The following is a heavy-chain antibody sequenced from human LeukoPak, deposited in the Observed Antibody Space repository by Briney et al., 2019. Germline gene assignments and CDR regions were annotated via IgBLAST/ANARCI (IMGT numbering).Heavy chain of an antibody. CDR1: GGSISSSSYY. V-gene: IGHV4-39*07. D-gene: IGHD3-22*01. J-gene: IGHJ4*02. CDR3: ARSTNYYDSSGYLF. CDR2: IYYSGST. Sequence: DPSETLSLTCTVSGGSISSSSYYWGWIRQPPGKGLEWIGSIYYSGSTYYNPSLKSRVTISVDTSKNQFSLKLSSVTAADTAVYYCARSTNYYDSSGYLFWGQGTLVAVSS.